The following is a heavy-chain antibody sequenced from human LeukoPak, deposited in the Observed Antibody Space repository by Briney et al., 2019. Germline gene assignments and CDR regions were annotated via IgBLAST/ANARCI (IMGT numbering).Heavy chain of an antibody. CDR2: IGNTET. D-gene: IGHD5-18*01. CDR3: AKDWIQFNRVFDCFDS. CDR1: GFPFETNA. Sequence: GGSLRLSCATSGFPFETNAMSWVRQAPGKGLEWVATIGNTETFYADSVTGRFTISRDNSKNTVNLQMNRLRVEDTAIYYCAKDWIQFNRVFDCFDSWGQGTPVTVSS. V-gene: IGHV3-23*01. J-gene: IGHJ4*02.